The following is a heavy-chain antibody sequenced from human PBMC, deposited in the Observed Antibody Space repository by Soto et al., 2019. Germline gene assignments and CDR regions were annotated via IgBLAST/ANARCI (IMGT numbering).Heavy chain of an antibody. Sequence: QVLLVESGGGVVQPGQSLRLSCAASGFIFSNFAMHWVRQAPGKGLEWMAFISYDGNNKYYADSVKGQFTISRDNSKNTVYLQMQSLRAEDTALYYCARGDYFDSSGYSFDFWGQGTLVTVSP. CDR3: ARGDYFDSSGYSFDF. CDR1: GFIFSNFA. CDR2: ISYDGNNK. V-gene: IGHV3-30-3*01. J-gene: IGHJ4*02. D-gene: IGHD3-22*01.